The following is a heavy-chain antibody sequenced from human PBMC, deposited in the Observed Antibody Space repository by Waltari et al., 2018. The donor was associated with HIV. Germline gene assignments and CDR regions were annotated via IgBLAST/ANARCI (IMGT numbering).Heavy chain of an antibody. J-gene: IGHJ4*02. CDR1: GGSFSGYY. D-gene: IGHD3-3*01. V-gene: IGHV4-34*01. Sequence: QVQLQQWGAGLLKPSETLSLTCAVYGGSFSGYYWSWIRQPPGKGLEWIGEINHSGSTNYNPSLKSRGTLSVDTSKNQFSLKLSSVTAADTAVYYCARAITIPDYWGQGTLVTVSS. CDR3: ARAITIPDY. CDR2: INHSGST.